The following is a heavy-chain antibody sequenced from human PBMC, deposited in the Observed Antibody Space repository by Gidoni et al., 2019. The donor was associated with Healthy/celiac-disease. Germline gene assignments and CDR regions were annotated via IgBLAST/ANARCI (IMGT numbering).Heavy chain of an antibody. CDR2: ISSSSSTI. V-gene: IGHV3-48*01. CDR1: GFTFSSYS. D-gene: IGHD3-22*01. CDR3: ARDPSSDYYDSSGYTY. Sequence: EVQLVESGGGLVQPGGSLRLSCAASGFTFSSYSMNWVRQAPGKGLEWVSYISSSSSTIYYADSVKGRFTISRDNAKNSLYLQMNSLRAEDTAVYYCARDPSSDYYDSSGYTYWGQGTLVTVSS. J-gene: IGHJ4*02.